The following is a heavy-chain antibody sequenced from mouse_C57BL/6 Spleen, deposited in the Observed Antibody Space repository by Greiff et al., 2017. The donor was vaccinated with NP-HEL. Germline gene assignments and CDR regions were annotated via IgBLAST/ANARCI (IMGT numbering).Heavy chain of an antibody. J-gene: IGHJ4*01. Sequence: EVQLQQSGAELVKPGASVKLSCTASGFNIKDYYMPWVKQRTEQGLEWIGRIDPEDGETKYAPKFPGKATITADTSSNTAYLQLSSRTAEDTAVYYCASYGRYAMDYWGQGTSVTVSS. V-gene: IGHV14-2*01. CDR2: IDPEDGET. D-gene: IGHD1-1*02. CDR1: GFNIKDYY. CDR3: ASYGRYAMDY.